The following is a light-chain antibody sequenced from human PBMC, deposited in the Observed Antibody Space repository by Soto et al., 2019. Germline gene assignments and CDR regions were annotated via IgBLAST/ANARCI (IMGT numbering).Light chain of an antibody. J-gene: IGKJ5*01. Sequence: DGQLTQSPSSLSASVGDRFTITFRASQGINNYLAWYQQKPGKVPKLLIYAASTLQSGVPSRFSGSGSGTDFTLTISSLQPEDVATYYCQKYNSAPHTFGQGTLLAIK. CDR3: QKYNSAPHT. V-gene: IGKV1-27*01. CDR1: QGINNY. CDR2: AAS.